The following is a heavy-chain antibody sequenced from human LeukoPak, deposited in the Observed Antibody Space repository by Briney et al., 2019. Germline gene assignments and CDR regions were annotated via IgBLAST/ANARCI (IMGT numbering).Heavy chain of an antibody. J-gene: IGHJ6*03. CDR3: ARAGYSSSWYRGPNYYYYYMDV. Sequence: PSETLSLTCTVSGGSISSSSYYWGWIRQPPGKGLEWIGSIYYSGSTYYNPSLKSRVTISVDTSKNQFSLKLSSVTAADTAVYYCARAGYSSSWYRGPNYYYYYMDVWGKGTTVTISS. D-gene: IGHD6-13*01. CDR1: GGSISSSSYY. CDR2: IYYSGST. V-gene: IGHV4-39*07.